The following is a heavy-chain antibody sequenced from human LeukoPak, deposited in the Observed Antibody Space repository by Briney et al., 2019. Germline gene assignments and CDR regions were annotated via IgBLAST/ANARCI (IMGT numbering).Heavy chain of an antibody. J-gene: IGHJ4*02. D-gene: IGHD3-22*01. V-gene: IGHV3-30-3*01. CDR3: ARGGLWYYYDSSGLY. Sequence: GGSLRLSCAASGFTFSSYAMNWVRQAPGKGLEWVAVISYDGSNKYYADSVKGRFTISRDNSKNTLYLQMNSLRAEDTAVYYCARGGLWYYYDSSGLYWGQGTLVTVSS. CDR1: GFTFSSYA. CDR2: ISYDGSNK.